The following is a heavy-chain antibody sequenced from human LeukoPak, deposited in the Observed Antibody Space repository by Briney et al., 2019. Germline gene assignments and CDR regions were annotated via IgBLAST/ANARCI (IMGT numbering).Heavy chain of an antibody. CDR1: GVSISSYY. J-gene: IGHJ5*02. CDR3: ARSLDPWFDP. D-gene: IGHD1-1*01. Sequence: SETLSLTCTVSGVSISSYYWSWIRQPPGKGLEWIGYIYYSGSTNYNPSLKSRVTISVDTSKNQFSLKLSSVTAADTAVYYCARSLDPWFDPWGQGTLVTVSS. CDR2: IYYSGST. V-gene: IGHV4-59*01.